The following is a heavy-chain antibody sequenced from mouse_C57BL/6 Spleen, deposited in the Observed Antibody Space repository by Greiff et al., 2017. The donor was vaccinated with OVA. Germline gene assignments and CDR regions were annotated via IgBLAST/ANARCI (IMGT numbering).Heavy chain of an antibody. V-gene: IGHV7-3*01. J-gene: IGHJ3*01. D-gene: IGHD2-3*01. CDR2: IRNKANGYTT. CDR3: ARYDGSWFAY. CDR1: GFTFTDYY. Sequence: EVQRVESGGGLVQPGGSLSLSCAASGFTFTDYYMSWVRQPPGKALEWLGFIRNKANGYTTEYSASVKGRFTISRDNSQSILYLQMNALRAEDSATYYCARYDGSWFAYWGQGTLVTVSA.